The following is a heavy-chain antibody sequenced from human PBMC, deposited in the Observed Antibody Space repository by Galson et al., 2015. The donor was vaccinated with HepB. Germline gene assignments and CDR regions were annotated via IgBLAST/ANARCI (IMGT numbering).Heavy chain of an antibody. D-gene: IGHD6-19*01. CDR3: ARVSSGWYLY. Sequence: SLRLSCAASGFTFSDYNMNWVRQAPGKGLEWVSFISSSSTSIYHADSVKGRFTISRDNAKNSLYLQMNSLRAEDTAVYYCARVSSGWYLYWGQGTLVTVSS. J-gene: IGHJ4*02. CDR2: ISSSSTSI. CDR1: GFTFSDYN. V-gene: IGHV3-21*01.